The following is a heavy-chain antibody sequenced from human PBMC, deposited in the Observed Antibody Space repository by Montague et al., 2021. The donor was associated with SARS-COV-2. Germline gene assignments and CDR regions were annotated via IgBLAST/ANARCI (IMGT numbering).Heavy chain of an antibody. J-gene: IGHJ4*02. V-gene: IGHV4-59*08. CDR2: ISDSEST. CDR1: GGSLNNYF. CDR3: ARVDSSGPGEY. Sequence: SETLSLTCTVSGGSLNNYFWSRIRQPPGKGLEWVGYISDSESTKYNPSLQSRVTISVDTARDQFSLKLLSVTAADTAFYYCARVDSSGPGEYWGQGILVSVSS. D-gene: IGHD3-22*01.